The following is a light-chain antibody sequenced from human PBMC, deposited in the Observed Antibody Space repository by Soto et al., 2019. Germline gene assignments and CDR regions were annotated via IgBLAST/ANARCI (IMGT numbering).Light chain of an antibody. CDR1: SSNIGNNF. V-gene: IGLV1-51*01. Sequence: QSALTQPPSVSAAPGQKVTISCSGSSSNIGNNFASWYQQVPGTAPKLLIYDNDKRPSGIPDRFSGSKSGTSATLGITGLQTGDEADYYCGTWDSSLSAVVFGGGTKLTVL. CDR2: DND. CDR3: GTWDSSLSAVV. J-gene: IGLJ2*01.